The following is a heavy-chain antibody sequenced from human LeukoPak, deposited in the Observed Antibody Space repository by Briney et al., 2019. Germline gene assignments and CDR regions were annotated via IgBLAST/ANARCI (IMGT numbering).Heavy chain of an antibody. CDR3: LRSRLLWFGED. CDR2: INSDGSST. D-gene: IGHD3-10*01. J-gene: IGHJ4*02. V-gene: IGHV3-74*01. CDR1: GFTFSSYW. Sequence: PGGSLRLSSAASGFTFSSYWMHWVRQAPGKGLVWVSRINSDGSSTSYADSVKGRFTISRDNAKNTLYLQMNSLRAEDTAVYYCLRSRLLWFGEDWGQGTLVTVSS.